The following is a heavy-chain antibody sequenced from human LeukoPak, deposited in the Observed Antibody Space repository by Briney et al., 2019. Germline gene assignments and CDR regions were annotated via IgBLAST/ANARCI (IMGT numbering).Heavy chain of an antibody. J-gene: IGHJ6*02. Sequence: PGGSLRLSCAASGFTFSSYDMHWVRQATGKGLEWVSAIGTSGDTYYPGSVNGRFTISRENAKNSLYLQMNSLRAGDTAVYYCARETYYYDSSGYYYYYGMDVWGQGTTVTVSS. D-gene: IGHD3-22*01. CDR2: IGTSGDT. CDR1: GFTFSSYD. CDR3: ARETYYYDSSGYYYYYGMDV. V-gene: IGHV3-13*01.